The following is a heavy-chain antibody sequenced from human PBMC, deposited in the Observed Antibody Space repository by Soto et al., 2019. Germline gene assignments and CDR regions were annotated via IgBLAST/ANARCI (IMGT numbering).Heavy chain of an antibody. CDR1: GFTVSSNY. Sequence: SLRLSCAASGFTVSSNYMSWVRQAPGKGLAWVSVIYSGGSTYYADSVKGRFTISRDNSKNRRYVQINSMRAEDTAVYYCARDRKAMDYYYYGTDVWGQGTKVTVS. CDR3: ARDRKAMDYYYYGTDV. V-gene: IGHV3-53*01. CDR2: IYSGGST. D-gene: IGHD5-18*01. J-gene: IGHJ6*02.